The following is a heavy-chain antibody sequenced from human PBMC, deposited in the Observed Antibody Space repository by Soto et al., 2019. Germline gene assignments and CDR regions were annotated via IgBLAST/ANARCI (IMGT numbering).Heavy chain of an antibody. CDR2: IKSKTDGGTT. CDR3: TTDCSGGSCYSAEYFQH. V-gene: IGHV3-15*01. CDR1: GFTFSNAW. Sequence: EVQLVESGGGLVKPGGSLRLSCAASGFTFSNAWMSWVRQAPGKGLEWVGRIKSKTDGGTTDYGAPVKGRFTISRDDSKNTLYLQMNSLKTEDTAVYYCTTDCSGGSCYSAEYFQHWGQGTLVTVSS. J-gene: IGHJ1*01. D-gene: IGHD2-15*01.